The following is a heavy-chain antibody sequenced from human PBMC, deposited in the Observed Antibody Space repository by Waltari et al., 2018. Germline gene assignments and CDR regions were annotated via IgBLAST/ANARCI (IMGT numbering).Heavy chain of an antibody. CDR2: IFPADSDT. Sequence: EVQLVQSGAEVKKPGESLTISCKGSGYSFSSYWIHWVRQMPGKGLEWMGSIFPADSDTRYSPSLQGQVTISADKSISTAYLRWSSLKASDTAMYYCARRHYESGGYWVYFDYWGQGTLVTVSS. J-gene: IGHJ4*02. V-gene: IGHV5-51*01. CDR3: ARRHYESGGYWVYFDY. D-gene: IGHD3-22*01. CDR1: GYSFSSYW.